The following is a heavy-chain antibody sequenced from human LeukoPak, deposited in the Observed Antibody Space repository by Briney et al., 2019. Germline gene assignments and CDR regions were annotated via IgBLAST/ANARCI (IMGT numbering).Heavy chain of an antibody. CDR3: ASLAPYYDILTGYNMGGYFDY. CDR1: SVSISSGDYY. D-gene: IGHD3-9*01. Sequence: SQTLSLTCTVSSVSISSGDYYWSWIRQPPGKGLEWIGYIYYSGSTYYNPSLKSRVTISVDTSKNQFSLKLSSVTAADTAVYYCASLAPYYDILTGYNMGGYFDYWGEGTLVTVSS. V-gene: IGHV4-30-4*01. J-gene: IGHJ4*02. CDR2: IYYSGST.